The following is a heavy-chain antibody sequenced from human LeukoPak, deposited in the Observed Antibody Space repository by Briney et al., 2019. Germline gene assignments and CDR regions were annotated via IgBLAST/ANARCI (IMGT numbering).Heavy chain of an antibody. CDR1: GYSISSGYY. CDR3: ANGSKDYGSGSSYYFDY. J-gene: IGHJ4*02. CDR2: IYHSGST. V-gene: IGHV4-38-2*02. Sequence: SETLSLTCTVSGYSISSGYYWGWIRQPPGKGLEWIGSIYHSGSTYYNPSLKSRVTISVDTSKNQFSLKLSSVTAADTAVYYCANGSKDYGSGSSYYFDYGGQETLVTVSS. D-gene: IGHD3-10*01.